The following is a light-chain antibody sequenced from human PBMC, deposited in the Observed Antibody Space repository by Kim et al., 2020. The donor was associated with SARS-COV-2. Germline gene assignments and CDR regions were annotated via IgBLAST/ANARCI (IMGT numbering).Light chain of an antibody. CDR3: QQFYNYPLT. V-gene: IGKV1D-13*01. CDR1: QGINSA. CDR2: DAS. Sequence: AIQLTQSPSSLSASVGDRVTITCRASQGINSALAWYQQEPGKAPKFLIYDASSLESGVPLRFSGGGSGTDFTLTISSLQPEDFATYYCQQFYNYPLTFGGGTKVEI. J-gene: IGKJ4*01.